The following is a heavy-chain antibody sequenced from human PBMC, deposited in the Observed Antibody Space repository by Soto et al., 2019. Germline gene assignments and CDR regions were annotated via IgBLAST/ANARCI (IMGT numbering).Heavy chain of an antibody. CDR1: GFTFGGYA. J-gene: IGHJ4*02. D-gene: IGHD2-8*01. V-gene: IGHV3-49*04. CDR3: TAGKWYPSVDFAY. CDR2: IRSKAYGGTT. Sequence: GGSLRLSCTASGFTFGGYAMSWVRQAPGKGLEWVGFIRSKAYGGTTECAASVKGRFTISRDDSKSIAYLQMNSLKAEDTAVYHGTAGKWYPSVDFAYWGQRTPVTGSS.